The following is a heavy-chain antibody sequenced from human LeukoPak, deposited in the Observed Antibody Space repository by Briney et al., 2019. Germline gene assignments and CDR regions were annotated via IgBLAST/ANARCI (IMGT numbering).Heavy chain of an antibody. V-gene: IGHV3-74*01. CDR2: INSDGSST. D-gene: IGHD1-1*01. J-gene: IGHJ3*02. Sequence: GGSLRLSCAASGFTFSSYWMHWVRQAPGKGLVWVSRINSDGSSTSYADSVKGRFTISRDNAKNSLYLQMNSLRAEDTAVYYCARGQGWNPEAVTNAFDIWGQGTMVTVSS. CDR3: ARGQGWNPEAVTNAFDI. CDR1: GFTFSSYW.